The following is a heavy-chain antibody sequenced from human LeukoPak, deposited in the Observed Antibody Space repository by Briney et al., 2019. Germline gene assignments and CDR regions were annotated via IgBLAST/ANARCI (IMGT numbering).Heavy chain of an antibody. D-gene: IGHD2-8*01. CDR3: ARENGFDY. V-gene: IGHV4-38-2*02. CDR2: IYHSGST. CDR1: GYSISSGYY. J-gene: IGHJ4*02. Sequence: SETLSLTCTVSGYSISSGYYWGWIRQPPGKGLEWIGSIYHSGSTYYNPSLKSRVTISEDTSKNQFSLKLSSVTAADTAVYYCARENGFDYWGQGTLVTVSS.